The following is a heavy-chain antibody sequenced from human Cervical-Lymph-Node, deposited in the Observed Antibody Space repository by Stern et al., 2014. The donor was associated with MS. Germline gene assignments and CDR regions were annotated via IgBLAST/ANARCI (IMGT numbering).Heavy chain of an antibody. CDR2: TTPLFGTA. D-gene: IGHD6-13*01. CDR1: GDTFSSLD. Sequence: EQLVESGAEVKKPGSSVKVSCKASGDTFSSLDIGWVRQAPGQGPEWLGGTTPLFGTANYAQNFQGRVTVSADDSTSTTYMELSSLRSEDTAVYYCARHQAGIAADWGQGTLVTVSS. V-gene: IGHV1-69*01. J-gene: IGHJ4*02. CDR3: ARHQAGIAAD.